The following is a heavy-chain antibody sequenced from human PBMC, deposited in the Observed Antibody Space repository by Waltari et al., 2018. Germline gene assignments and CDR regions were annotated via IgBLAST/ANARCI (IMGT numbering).Heavy chain of an antibody. CDR2: IKSKTDGGTT. CDR1: GFTFSNAW. V-gene: IGHV3-15*01. D-gene: IGHD1-1*01. J-gene: IGHJ4*02. CDR3: TTGFYNCNRFDY. Sequence: EVQLVESGGGLVKPGGSLRLSCAASGFTFSNAWMSWVHQAPGKGLEWVGRIKSKTDGGTTDYAAPVKGRFTISRDDSKNTLYLQMNSLKTEDTAVYYCTTGFYNCNRFDYWGQGTLVTVSS.